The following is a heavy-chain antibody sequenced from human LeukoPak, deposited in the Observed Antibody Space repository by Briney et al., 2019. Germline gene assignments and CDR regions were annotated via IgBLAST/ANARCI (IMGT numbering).Heavy chain of an antibody. CDR1: GFAFSRYW. CDR2: IVVDGSDT. J-gene: IGHJ1*01. Sequence: GGSLRLSCAASGFAFSRYWMHWVRQAPGKGLVWVSRIVVDGSDTTYADSVKGRFTISRDNAKNTLYLQMNSLRAEDTAVYYCAKGCASNCYPPTYWGQGTLVTVSS. D-gene: IGHD2-15*01. V-gene: IGHV3-74*01. CDR3: AKGCASNCYPPTY.